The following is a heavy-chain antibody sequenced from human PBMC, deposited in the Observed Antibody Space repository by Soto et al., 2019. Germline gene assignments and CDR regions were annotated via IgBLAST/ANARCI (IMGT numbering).Heavy chain of an antibody. J-gene: IGHJ6*02. CDR1: GYSFTNYW. D-gene: IGHD3-10*01. CDR3: AGGGVRGVITRTRDYYGMDV. Sequence: PGESLKISCKGSGYSFTNYWLVWVRQMPGKGLEWMGIIYPGDSDTRYSPSFQGQVTISADKSISTAYLQWSSLKASDTAMYYCAGGGVRGVITRTRDYYGMDVWGQGTTVTVSS. V-gene: IGHV5-51*01. CDR2: IYPGDSDT.